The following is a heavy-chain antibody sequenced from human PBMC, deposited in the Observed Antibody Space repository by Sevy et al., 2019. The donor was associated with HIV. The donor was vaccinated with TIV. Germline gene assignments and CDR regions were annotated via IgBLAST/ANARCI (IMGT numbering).Heavy chain of an antibody. J-gene: IGHJ6*02. CDR3: ARGLGYCSSTSCRIYYYYGMDV. CDR1: GGSISSYY. D-gene: IGHD2-2*01. CDR2: IYYSGST. Sequence: SETLSLTCTVSGGSISSYYWSWIRQPPGKGLEWIGYIYYSGSTNYNPSLKSRVTISVDTSKNQFSRKLSSVTAADTAVYYCARGLGYCSSTSCRIYYYYGMDVWGQGTTVTVSS. V-gene: IGHV4-59*01.